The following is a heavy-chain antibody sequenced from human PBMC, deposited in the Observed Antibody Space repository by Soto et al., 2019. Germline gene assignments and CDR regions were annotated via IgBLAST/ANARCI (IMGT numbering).Heavy chain of an antibody. D-gene: IGHD6-6*01. CDR2: VSPNSAST. CDR3: ARGGYSSSWEFDF. CDR1: GYTFTTYD. Sequence: VQLVQSGAEVRKPGASVRVSCKASGYTFTTYDINWVRQATGQGLEWMGWVSPNSASTGFAQKFHGRITMTTNTTITTAYMELTSLRPDDSAVYFCARGGYSSSWEFDFWGPGTLVTVS. V-gene: IGHV1-8*01. J-gene: IGHJ4*02.